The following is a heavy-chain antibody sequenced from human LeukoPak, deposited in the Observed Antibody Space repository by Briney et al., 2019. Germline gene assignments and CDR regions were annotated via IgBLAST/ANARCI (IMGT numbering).Heavy chain of an antibody. CDR2: FDPEDGET. CDR3: ATYLLAAAGDADY. V-gene: IGHV1-24*01. D-gene: IGHD6-13*01. J-gene: IGHJ4*02. Sequence: ASVKVSCKVSGYTLTELSMHWVRQAPGKGLEWMGGFDPEDGETVYAQKFQGRVTMTEDTSTDTAYMELSSLRSEDTAVYYCATYLLAAAGDADYWGQGTLVTVSS. CDR1: GYTLTELS.